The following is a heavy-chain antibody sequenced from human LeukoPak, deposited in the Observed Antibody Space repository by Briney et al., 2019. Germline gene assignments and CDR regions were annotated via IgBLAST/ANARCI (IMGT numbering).Heavy chain of an antibody. J-gene: IGHJ4*02. CDR2: IYPGDSDT. Sequence: GESLKISCQGSGYSFTNYWIGWVRQMPGKGLEWMGIIYPGDSDTRYSPSFQGQVTISADKSISTAYLQWSSLKASDTAMYYCARHSSNSGSYSSFDYWGQGTLVTVSS. CDR3: ARHSSNSGSYSSFDY. V-gene: IGHV5-51*01. D-gene: IGHD1-26*01. CDR1: GYSFTNYW.